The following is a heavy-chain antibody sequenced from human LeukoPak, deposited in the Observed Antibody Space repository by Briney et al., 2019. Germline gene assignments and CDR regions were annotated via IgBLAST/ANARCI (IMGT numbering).Heavy chain of an antibody. CDR3: ARNVAVTLSFGY. V-gene: IGHV1-69*04. J-gene: IGHJ4*02. Sequence: ASVKVSCKASGGTFSSYAISWVRQAPGQGLEWMGRIIPILGIANYAQKFQGRVTITADKSTSTAYMELSSLRSEDTAVYYCARNVAVTLSFGYWGQGTLVTVSS. CDR2: IIPILGIA. D-gene: IGHD4-11*01. CDR1: GGTFSSYA.